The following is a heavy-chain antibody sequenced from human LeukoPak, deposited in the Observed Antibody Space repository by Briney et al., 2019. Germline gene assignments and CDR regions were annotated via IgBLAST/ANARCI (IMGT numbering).Heavy chain of an antibody. CDR3: ARGLLGSGSWVDY. CDR1: GYTFTSYD. D-gene: IGHD3-22*01. Sequence: ASVKVSCKASGYTFTSYDINWVRQATGQGLEWMGWMNPNSGNTGYAQKFQGRVTITRNTSISTAYMDLSSRRAEDTAVYYCARGLLGSGSWVDYWGQGTMVTVSS. CDR2: MNPNSGNT. J-gene: IGHJ4*02. V-gene: IGHV1-8*03.